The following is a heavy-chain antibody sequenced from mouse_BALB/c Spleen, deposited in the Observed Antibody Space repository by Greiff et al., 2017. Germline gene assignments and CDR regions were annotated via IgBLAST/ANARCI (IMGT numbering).Heavy chain of an antibody. V-gene: IGHV3-2*02. J-gene: IGHJ4*01. CDR3: ARRGHYDFYAMDY. CDR1: GYSITSDYA. D-gene: IGHD2-4*01. CDR2: ISYSGST. Sequence: VQLKESGPGLVKPSQSLSLTCTVTGYSITSDYAWNWIRQFPGNKLEWMGYISYSGSTSYNPSLKSRISITRDTSKNQFFLQLNSVTTEETATYYCARRGHYDFYAMDYWGQGTSVTVSS.